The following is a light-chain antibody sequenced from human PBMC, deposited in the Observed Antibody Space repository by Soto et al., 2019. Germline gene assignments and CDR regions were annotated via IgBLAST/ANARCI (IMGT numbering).Light chain of an antibody. CDR1: QSVGSY. V-gene: IGKV3-11*01. CDR2: DAS. CDR3: QQRSNWPSLT. J-gene: IGKJ4*01. Sequence: EIVLTQSPGTLSLSPGERATLSCRASQSVGSYLAWYQHKPGQAPRLLISDASNRATGIPAEFSGSGSETDFTPTISSLEPEDSAVYYWQQRSNWPSLTFGGGTKVDIK.